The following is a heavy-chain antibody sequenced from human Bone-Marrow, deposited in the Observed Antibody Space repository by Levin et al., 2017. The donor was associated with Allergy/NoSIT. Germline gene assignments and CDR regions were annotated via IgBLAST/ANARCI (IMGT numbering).Heavy chain of an antibody. CDR1: GFTFSNAW. D-gene: IGHD6-19*01. CDR3: TTVPASIAVAGTAVIYYGMDG. J-gene: IGHJ6*02. V-gene: IGHV3-15*01. Sequence: GESLKISCAASGFTFSNAWMSWVRQAPGKGLEWVGRIKSKTDGGTTDYAAPVKGRFTISRDDSKNTLYLQMNSLKTEDTAVYYCTTVPASIAVAGTAVIYYGMDGWGQGTTVTVSS. CDR2: IKSKTDGGTT.